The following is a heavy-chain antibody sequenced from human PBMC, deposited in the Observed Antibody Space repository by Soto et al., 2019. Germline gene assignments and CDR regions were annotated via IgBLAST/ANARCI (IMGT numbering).Heavy chain of an antibody. CDR1: GFTFSSYA. CDR3: AKDREEYNCNYNWFDP. V-gene: IGHV3-23*01. D-gene: IGHD1-7*01. CDR2: ISGSGGST. J-gene: IGHJ5*02. Sequence: GGSLRLSCAASGFTFSSYAMSWVRQAPGKGLEWVSAISGSGGSTYYADSVKGRFTISRDNSKNTLYLQMNSLRAEDTAVYYCAKDREEYNCNYNWFDPWGQGTLVTVSS.